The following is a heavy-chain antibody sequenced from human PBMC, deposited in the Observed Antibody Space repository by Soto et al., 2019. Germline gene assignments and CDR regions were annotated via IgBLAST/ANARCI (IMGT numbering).Heavy chain of an antibody. D-gene: IGHD1-7*01. CDR3: ARVITGTMDY. Sequence: LKKTSETLSLTCTVSGGSISSYYWSWIRQPPGKGLEWIGYIYYSGSTNYNPSLKSRVTISVDTSKNQFSLKLSSVTAADMVVYYCARVITGTMDYWGQGTLVTVSS. V-gene: IGHV4-59*01. J-gene: IGHJ4*02. CDR2: IYYSGST. CDR1: GGSISSYY.